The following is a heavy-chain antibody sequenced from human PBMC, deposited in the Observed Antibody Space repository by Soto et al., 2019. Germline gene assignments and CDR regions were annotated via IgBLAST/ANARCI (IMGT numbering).Heavy chain of an antibody. D-gene: IGHD3-3*01. CDR2: ISGSGGST. Sequence: GGSLRLSCAASGFTFSSYAMSWVRQAPGKGLEWVSAISGSGGSTYYADSVKGRFTISRDNSKNTLYLQMNSLRAEDTAVYYCEKDPHAFGVVITRPDYWGQGTLVTVTS. CDR1: GFTFSSYA. J-gene: IGHJ4*02. V-gene: IGHV3-23*01. CDR3: EKDPHAFGVVITRPDY.